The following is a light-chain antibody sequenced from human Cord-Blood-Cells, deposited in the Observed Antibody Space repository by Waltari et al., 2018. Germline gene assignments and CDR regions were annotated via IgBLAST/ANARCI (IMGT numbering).Light chain of an antibody. J-gene: IGLJ2*01. V-gene: IGLV1-47*01. CDR2: RHN. CDR3: AAWDDSLSGRV. Sequence: QSVLTQPPSASGTPGQRVTISCSGISSNIGSNYVYWYQQLPGTAPKILIYRHNQRPSGVPERFSGAKSGTSASLAISGLRSEDEADYYCAAWDDSLSGRVFGGGTKLTVL. CDR1: SSNIGSNY.